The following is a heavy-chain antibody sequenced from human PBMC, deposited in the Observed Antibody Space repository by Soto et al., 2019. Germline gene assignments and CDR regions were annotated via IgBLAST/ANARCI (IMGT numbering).Heavy chain of an antibody. V-gene: IGHV3-64*04. Sequence: GGSLRLSCSASGFTFSSYAMHWVRQAPGKGLEYVSAISSNGGSTYYADSVKGRFTISRDNSKNTLYLQMNSLRAEDTAVYYCAKGSKPGSSWYRWFDPWGQGTLVTVSS. J-gene: IGHJ5*02. CDR2: ISSNGGST. CDR1: GFTFSSYA. CDR3: AKGSKPGSSWYRWFDP. D-gene: IGHD6-13*01.